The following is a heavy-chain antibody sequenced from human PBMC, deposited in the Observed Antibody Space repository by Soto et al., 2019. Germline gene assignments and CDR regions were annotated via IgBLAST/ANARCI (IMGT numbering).Heavy chain of an antibody. V-gene: IGHV3-30-3*01. J-gene: IGHJ4*02. Sequence: GSLRLSCAASGFTFSSYAMHWVRQAPGKGLEWVAVISYDGSNKYYADSVKGRFTISRDNSKNTLYLQMNSLRAEDTAVYYCARTIAVAGTWFDYWGQGTLVTVSS. CDR1: GFTFSSYA. CDR2: ISYDGSNK. D-gene: IGHD6-19*01. CDR3: ARTIAVAGTWFDY.